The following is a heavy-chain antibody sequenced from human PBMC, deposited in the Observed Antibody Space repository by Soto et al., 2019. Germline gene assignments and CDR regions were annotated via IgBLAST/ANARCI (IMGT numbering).Heavy chain of an antibody. V-gene: IGHV4-59*08. CDR2: IHYSGST. D-gene: IGHD4-4*01. Sequence: QVQLQESGPGLVQPSETLSLTCTVSGGSITGYYWSWIRQPLGKGPEWIGNIHYSGSTNYNPSLKSRVSISVDTSKNQFSLRLSSVTAAETAVYYCARHSYYSNPLRFDPWGQGTLVTVSS. CDR3: ARHSYYSNPLRFDP. CDR1: GGSITGYY. J-gene: IGHJ5*02.